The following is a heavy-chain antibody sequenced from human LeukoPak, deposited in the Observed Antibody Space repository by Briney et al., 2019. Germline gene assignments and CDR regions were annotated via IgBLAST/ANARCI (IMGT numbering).Heavy chain of an antibody. CDR3: VKDDSYYYDRSGRAY. Sequence: GGSLRPSCSASGFTFSTYAMHWVRQAPGKGLEYVSAISSNGGSTYYADSVKGRFTISRDNSKNTLYLQMSSLRAEDTAVYHCVKDDSYYYDRSGRAYWGQGTLVTVSS. CDR1: GFTFSTYA. J-gene: IGHJ4*02. D-gene: IGHD3-22*01. CDR2: ISSNGGST. V-gene: IGHV3-64D*09.